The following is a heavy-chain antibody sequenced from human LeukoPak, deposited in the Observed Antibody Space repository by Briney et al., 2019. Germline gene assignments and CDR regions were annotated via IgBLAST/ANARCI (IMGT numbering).Heavy chain of an antibody. Sequence: SETLSLTCAVYGVSFSGYYWSWIRQPPGKGLEWIGEINHSGSTNYNPSLKSRVTISVDTSKNQFSLKLSSVTAADTAVYYCARGRSGWYRPNIYYFDYWGQGTLVTVSS. J-gene: IGHJ4*02. CDR1: GVSFSGYY. CDR2: INHSGST. D-gene: IGHD6-19*01. V-gene: IGHV4-34*01. CDR3: ARGRSGWYRPNIYYFDY.